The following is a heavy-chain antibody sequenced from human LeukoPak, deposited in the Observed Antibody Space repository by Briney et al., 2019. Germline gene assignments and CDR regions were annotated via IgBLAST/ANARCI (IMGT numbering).Heavy chain of an antibody. CDR1: GYTFTGYY. CDR2: INPNSGGT. Sequence: ASVKVSCKASGYTFTGYYMHWVRQAPGQGLEWMGWINPNSGGTNYAQKFQGRVTMTRDTSISTAYMDLGRLRSDDTAVYYCASVGENYGSGGDYFDYWGQGTLVTVSS. J-gene: IGHJ4*02. D-gene: IGHD3-10*01. CDR3: ASVGENYGSGGDYFDY. V-gene: IGHV1-2*02.